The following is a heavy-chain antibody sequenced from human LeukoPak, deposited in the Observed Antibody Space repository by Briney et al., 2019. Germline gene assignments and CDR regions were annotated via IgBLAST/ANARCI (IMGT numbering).Heavy chain of an antibody. J-gene: IGHJ4*02. V-gene: IGHV3-66*01. CDR2: IYSGGNT. CDR3: ARTAMVRGVIITPHHFDY. CDR1: GFTVSSNY. Sequence: GGSLRLSCAASGFTVSSNYMSWVRQAPGKGLEWVSVIYSGGNTYYADSVKGRFSISRDNSKNTLYLQMNSLRADDTAVYYCARTAMVRGVIITPHHFDYWGQGTLVTVSS. D-gene: IGHD3-10*01.